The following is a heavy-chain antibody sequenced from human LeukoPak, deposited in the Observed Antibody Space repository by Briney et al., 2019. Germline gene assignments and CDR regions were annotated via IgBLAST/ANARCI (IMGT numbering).Heavy chain of an antibody. Sequence: GGSLTLSCVSSGFTFSSFAMSWVRQAPGKGLEWVSSINTIGRRTYYADSVKGRFTISRDSSKNTLSLQMSSLRADDTAVYYCANDPLNNYYLNYMDVWGNSTTVTVS. V-gene: IGHV3-23*01. J-gene: IGHJ6*03. CDR3: ANDPLNNYYLNYMDV. CDR2: INTIGRRT. CDR1: GFTFSSFA. D-gene: IGHD3-16*02.